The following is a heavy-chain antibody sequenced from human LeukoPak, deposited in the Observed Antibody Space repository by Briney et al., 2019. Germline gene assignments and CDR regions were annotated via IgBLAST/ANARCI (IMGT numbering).Heavy chain of an antibody. Sequence: VASVTVSCKASGGTFSSYAISWVRQAPGHGLEWMGGIIPIFGTANYAQKFQGRVTITADESTSTAYMELSSLRSEDTAVYYCARDGYCSGGSCYSHYWGQGTLVTVSS. CDR3: ARDGYCSGGSCYSHY. D-gene: IGHD2-15*01. J-gene: IGHJ4*02. CDR1: GGTFSSYA. V-gene: IGHV1-69*01. CDR2: IIPIFGTA.